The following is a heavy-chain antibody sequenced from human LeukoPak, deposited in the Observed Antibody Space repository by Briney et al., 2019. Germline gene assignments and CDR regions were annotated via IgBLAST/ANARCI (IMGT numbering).Heavy chain of an antibody. V-gene: IGHV5-51*01. CDR2: IYPGDSDT. CDR1: GYRFTSYW. CDR3: ARQPRYCSSTSCYTGRWFDP. D-gene: IGHD2-2*02. J-gene: IGHJ5*02. Sequence: GEALQISCQGSGYRFTSYWIGWVRQMPGKGLEWMGIIYPGDSDTRYSPSFQGQVTISADKSISTAYLQWSSLKASDTAMYYCARQPRYCSSTSCYTGRWFDPWGQGTLVTVSS.